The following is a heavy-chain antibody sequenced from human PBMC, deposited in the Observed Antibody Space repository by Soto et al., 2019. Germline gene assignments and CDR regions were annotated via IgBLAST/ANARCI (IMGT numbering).Heavy chain of an antibody. Sequence: SVKVSCKASGSTFRSSAIQWVRQARGQRLEWIGWVVVGSGSTNYAPKFQERVTIRRDMATRTSYMELSSLRSEDTALYYCAADSGDDSTGYGADYWGQGTLVTVSS. J-gene: IGHJ4*02. CDR2: VVVGSGST. V-gene: IGHV1-58*02. D-gene: IGHD3-22*01. CDR1: GSTFRSSA. CDR3: AADSGDDSTGYGADY.